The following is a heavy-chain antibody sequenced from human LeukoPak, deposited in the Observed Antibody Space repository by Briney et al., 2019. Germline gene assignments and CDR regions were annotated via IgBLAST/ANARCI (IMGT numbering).Heavy chain of an antibody. CDR2: IYAGDSDT. Sequence: GESLKISCKGFGYSFSTYYIAWVRQMPGKGLEWMGIIYAGDSDTRYSPSFQGQVTISADKSISTAYLQWSSLKASDTAMYYCASRRWDSSGYYSIDAFDIWGQGTVVTVSS. J-gene: IGHJ3*02. CDR1: GYSFSTYY. V-gene: IGHV5-51*01. CDR3: ASRRWDSSGYYSIDAFDI. D-gene: IGHD3-22*01.